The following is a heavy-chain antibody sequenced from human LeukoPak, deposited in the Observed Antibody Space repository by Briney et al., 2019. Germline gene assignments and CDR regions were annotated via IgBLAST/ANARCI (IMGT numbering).Heavy chain of an antibody. V-gene: IGHV3-33*06. CDR3: AKAQDTAMALDY. CDR2: IWYDGSNK. D-gene: IGHD5-18*01. Sequence: VGSPRLSCAASGLTFSSYGIDWVRQAPGKGLEWVAVIWYDGSNKYYADSVKGRFTISRDNSKNTLYLQTTSPRADDTALYDCAKAQDTAMALDYGGQGHLVTVSS. CDR1: GLTFSSYG. J-gene: IGHJ4*02.